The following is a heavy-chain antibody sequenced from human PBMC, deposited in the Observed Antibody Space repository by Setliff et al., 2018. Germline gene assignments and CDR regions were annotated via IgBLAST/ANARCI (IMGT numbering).Heavy chain of an antibody. CDR2: IYHRGST. Sequence: SETLSLTCAVSGYSISSGYYWGWIRQPPGKGLEWIGSIYHRGSTYYNPSRKSRVTLSVDTSKNQFSLTLSSVTAADTAVYYCASWYYDFWSGYYIPGYFDYWGQGTRVTVSS. CDR1: GYSISSGYY. D-gene: IGHD3-3*01. CDR3: ASWYYDFWSGYYIPGYFDY. J-gene: IGHJ4*02. V-gene: IGHV4-38-2*01.